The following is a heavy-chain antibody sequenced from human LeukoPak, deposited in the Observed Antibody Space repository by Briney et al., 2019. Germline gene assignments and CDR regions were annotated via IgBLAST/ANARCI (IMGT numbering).Heavy chain of an antibody. CDR1: GYTFTSYD. D-gene: IGHD6-13*01. J-gene: IGHJ6*02. V-gene: IGHV1-8*01. CDR2: MNPNSGNT. Sequence: ASVKVSCKASGYTFTSYDTNWVRQATGQGLEWMGWMNPNSGNTGYAQKFQGRVTMTRNTSISTAYMELSSLRSEDTAVYYCARGGSSSWYTFSYYYYYGMDVWGQGTTVTVSS. CDR3: ARGGSSSWYTFSYYYYYGMDV.